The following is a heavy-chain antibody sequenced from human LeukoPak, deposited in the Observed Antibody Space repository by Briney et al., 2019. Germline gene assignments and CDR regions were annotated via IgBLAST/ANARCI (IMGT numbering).Heavy chain of an antibody. CDR3: AKARSGWRLGRLCDYFVH. Sequence: RGSLRHSCAASGFTFSSYALTWVRQAPGKGLEWVSGISGSGGSTYYADSVKGRFTISRDKSRNTLYLQMNSLRAEDTAVYYCAKARSGWRLGRLCDYFVHWGQEPLHRVSS. J-gene: IGHJ4*02. CDR1: GFTFSSYA. V-gene: IGHV3-23*01. CDR2: ISGSGGST. D-gene: IGHD6-19*01.